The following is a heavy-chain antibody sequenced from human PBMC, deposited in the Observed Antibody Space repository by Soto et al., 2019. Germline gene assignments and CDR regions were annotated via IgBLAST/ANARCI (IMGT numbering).Heavy chain of an antibody. V-gene: IGHV4-39*01. J-gene: IGHJ4*02. CDR3: ARHARGSCYS. CDR2: IYYSGST. D-gene: IGHD2-15*01. CDR1: GGSISSSTYY. Sequence: SETLSLTCAVYGGSISSSTYYWGWIRQPPGKGLEWIGNIYYSGSTYYNPSLKSRVTISVDTSKNQFSLKLSSVTAADTAMYFCARHARGSCYSWGQGTLVTVSS.